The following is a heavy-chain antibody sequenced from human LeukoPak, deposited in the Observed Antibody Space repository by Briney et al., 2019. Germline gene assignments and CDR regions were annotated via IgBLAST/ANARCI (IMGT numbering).Heavy chain of an antibody. V-gene: IGHV4-30-4*08. CDR2: IYYSEST. J-gene: IGHJ1*01. CDR1: GGSISSGDYY. CDR3: ARLTVVPAAIGA. Sequence: PSETLSLTCTVSGGSISSGDYYRSSLRQPPGKGLELIGYIYYSESTYYNTSLKSRVTTSVDTSKNQFSLKLSSVTAADKAVYYCARLTVVPAAIGAWGQGTLVTVSS. D-gene: IGHD2-2*02.